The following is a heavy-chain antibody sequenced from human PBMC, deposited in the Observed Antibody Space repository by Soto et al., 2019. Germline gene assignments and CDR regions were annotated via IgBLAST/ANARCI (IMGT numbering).Heavy chain of an antibody. J-gene: IGHJ6*02. CDR3: ARDGGSFTYSYGYYYYGMDV. V-gene: IGHV3-11*01. Sequence: QVQLVESGGGLVKPGGSLRLSCAASGFTFSDYYMSWIRQAPGKGLEWVSYISSSGSTIYYADSVKGRLTISRDNAKNSLYLQMNSLRAEDTAVYYCARDGGSFTYSYGYYYYGMDVWGQGTTVTVSS. CDR2: ISSSGSTI. D-gene: IGHD5-18*01. CDR1: GFTFSDYY.